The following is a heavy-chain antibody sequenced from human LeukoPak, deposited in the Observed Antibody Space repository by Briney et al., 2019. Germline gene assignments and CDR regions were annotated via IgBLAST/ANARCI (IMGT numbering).Heavy chain of an antibody. CDR3: AKDPCSSTSCPDYYFDY. V-gene: IGHV3-53*01. CDR2: LYSGGST. CDR1: GFTVSSNY. Sequence: PGGSLRLSCAASGFTVSSNYMSWLRQAPGMGLEWVSILYSGGSTYYADSVKGRFTISRDNSKNTLYLQMNSLRAEDTAVYYCAKDPCSSTSCPDYYFDYWGQGTLVTVSS. J-gene: IGHJ4*02. D-gene: IGHD2-2*01.